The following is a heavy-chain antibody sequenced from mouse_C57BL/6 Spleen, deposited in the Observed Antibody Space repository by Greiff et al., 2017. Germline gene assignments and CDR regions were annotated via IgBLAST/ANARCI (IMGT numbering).Heavy chain of an antibody. CDR1: GYTFTSYW. Sequence: QVQLQQPGAELVRPGSSVKLSCKASGYTFTSYWMHWVKQRPIQGLEWIGNIDPSDSETHYNQKFKDKATLTVDKSSSTAYMQLSSLTSEDSAVYYCARSETTDGYYYAMDYWGQGTSVTVSS. CDR3: ARSETTDGYYYAMDY. J-gene: IGHJ4*01. V-gene: IGHV1-52*01. CDR2: IDPSDSET. D-gene: IGHD2-3*01.